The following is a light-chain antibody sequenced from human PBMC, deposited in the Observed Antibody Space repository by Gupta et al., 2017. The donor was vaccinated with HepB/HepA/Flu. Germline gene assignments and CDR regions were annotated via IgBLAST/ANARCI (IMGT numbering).Light chain of an antibody. CDR2: YDS. J-gene: IGLJ1*01. Sequence: SYVLTQPPSVSVAPGKTARLTWGGNNIGSKSVHWYQQKPGQAPVLVIYYDSDRPSGIPERFSGSNSGNTATLTISRVEAGDEADYYCQVWDSSSDHPVFGTGTKVTVL. CDR3: QVWDSSSDHPV. CDR1: NIGSKS. V-gene: IGLV3-21*04.